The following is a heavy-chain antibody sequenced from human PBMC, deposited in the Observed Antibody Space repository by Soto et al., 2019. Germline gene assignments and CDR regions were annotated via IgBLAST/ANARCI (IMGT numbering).Heavy chain of an antibody. CDR3: ARGGGTILAPLP. Sequence: GSSVSVSCKASGYTFTGYFIHWVQQAPGEGLEWVGYINPNSGVRKYAPTFLGRVTITRDTSIRTAYMHLNNLRSDDTAVYYCARGGGTILAPLPWGQGTLVTVSS. J-gene: IGHJ5*02. D-gene: IGHD2-2*01. CDR1: GYTFTGYF. CDR2: INPNSGVR. V-gene: IGHV1-2*02.